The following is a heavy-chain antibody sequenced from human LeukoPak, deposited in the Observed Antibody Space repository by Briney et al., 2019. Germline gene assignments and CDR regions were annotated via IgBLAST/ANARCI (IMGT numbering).Heavy chain of an antibody. CDR1: GFGLSDYY. V-gene: IGHV3-11*04. CDR3: ARSRGFSISDSFNI. D-gene: IGHD2-21*01. Sequence: GGSLRLSCAASGFGLSDYYMNWIRQAPGKGLEWVSYISGSGSVTYLADSVKGRFTVSKDSARNSLYLQMNSLRAEDSAVYFCARSRGFSISDSFNIWGQGTMVTVSS. J-gene: IGHJ3*02. CDR2: ISGSGSVT.